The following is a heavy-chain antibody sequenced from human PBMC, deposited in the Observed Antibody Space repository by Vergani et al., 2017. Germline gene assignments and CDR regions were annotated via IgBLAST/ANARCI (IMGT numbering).Heavy chain of an antibody. CDR1: GFTFSSYS. CDR3: ARGPLSNTQPR. Sequence: EVQLVESGGGLVQPGGSLRLSCAASGFTFSSYSMNWVRQAPGKVLEWVSYISSSSSTIYYADSVKGRFTISRDNAKNSLYLQMNSLRAEDTAVYYCARGPLSNTQPRWGQGTLVTVSS. CDR2: ISSSSSTI. V-gene: IGHV3-48*01. J-gene: IGHJ4*02. D-gene: IGHD1-1*01.